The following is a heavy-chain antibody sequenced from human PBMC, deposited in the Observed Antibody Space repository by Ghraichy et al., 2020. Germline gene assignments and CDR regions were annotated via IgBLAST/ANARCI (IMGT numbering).Heavy chain of an antibody. D-gene: IGHD2-15*01. V-gene: IGHV4-39*01. Sequence: SETLSLTCTVSGGSISSSSYYWGWIRQPPGKGLEWIGSIYYSGSTYYNPSLKSRVTITVHTSKNQFSLKLSSVTAADTAVYYCARHPRPRVVAATHWFDPWGQGTLVTVSS. CDR2: IYYSGST. CDR1: GGSISSSSYY. CDR3: ARHPRPRVVAATHWFDP. J-gene: IGHJ5*02.